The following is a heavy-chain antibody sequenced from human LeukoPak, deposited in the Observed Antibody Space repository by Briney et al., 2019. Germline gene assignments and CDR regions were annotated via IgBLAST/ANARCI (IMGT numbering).Heavy chain of an antibody. CDR1: GVSISSSSYY. CDR2: IYHSGST. Sequence: PETLSLTCTVSGVSISSSSYYWGWIRQPPGKGLEWIGSIYHSGSTYYNPSLKSRVTISVDTSKNQFSLKLSSVTAADTAVYYCARDANIAAAGFPMKLTNDYWGQGTLVTVSS. J-gene: IGHJ4*02. V-gene: IGHV4-39*07. CDR3: ARDANIAAAGFPMKLTNDY. D-gene: IGHD6-13*01.